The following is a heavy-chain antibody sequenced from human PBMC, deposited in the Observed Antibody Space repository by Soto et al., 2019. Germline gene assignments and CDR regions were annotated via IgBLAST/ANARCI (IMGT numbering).Heavy chain of an antibody. Sequence: ASETLSLTCTVSGGSISSSRYYWGWIRQPPGKGLEWIGSIYYSGSTYYKPSLKSRVTISVDTSKNQFSLKLSSVTAADTAVYYCATTPGPYCSSTSCYFDYWGQGTLVTVSS. CDR2: IYYSGST. V-gene: IGHV4-39*01. D-gene: IGHD2-2*01. CDR3: ATTPGPYCSSTSCYFDY. J-gene: IGHJ4*02. CDR1: GGSISSSRYY.